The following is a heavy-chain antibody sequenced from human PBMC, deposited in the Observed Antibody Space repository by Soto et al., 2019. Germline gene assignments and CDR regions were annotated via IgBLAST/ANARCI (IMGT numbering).Heavy chain of an antibody. J-gene: IGHJ1*01. CDR2: TASIGNT. D-gene: IGHD2-8*01. V-gene: IGHV4-59*02. Sequence: SQTLSPTCFVSGGSVTSYHWSCIRQFPGKGLEWIAYTASIGNTNYNPSLPSRVTISLDTSKNQLSLKLTSMTAADTAVYCFSREMHAGFTHYFEPSGQGTMVTVSS. CDR1: GGSVTSYH. CDR3: SREMHAGFTHYFEP.